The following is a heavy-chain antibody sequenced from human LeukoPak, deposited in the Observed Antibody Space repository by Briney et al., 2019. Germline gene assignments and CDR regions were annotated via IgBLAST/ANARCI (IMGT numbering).Heavy chain of an antibody. D-gene: IGHD3-9*01. J-gene: IGHJ4*02. Sequence: SVKVSCKASGGTFSSYAISWVRQAPGQGLEWMGGIIPIFGTANYAQKFQGRVTITADKSTSTAYMELSSLRSEDTSVYYCARDALRYFDWLYYWGQGTLVTVSS. CDR2: IIPIFGTA. V-gene: IGHV1-69*06. CDR1: GGTFSSYA. CDR3: ARDALRYFDWLYY.